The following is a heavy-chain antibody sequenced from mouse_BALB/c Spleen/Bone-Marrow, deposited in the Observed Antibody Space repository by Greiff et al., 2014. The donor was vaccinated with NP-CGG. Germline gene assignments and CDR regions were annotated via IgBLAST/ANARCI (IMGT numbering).Heavy chain of an antibody. CDR2: IDTSDSYT. CDR1: GYTFTDYW. V-gene: IGHV1-69*01. CDR3: AREGYGYQYFDY. D-gene: IGHD2-2*01. J-gene: IGHJ2*01. Sequence: LQESGAELVMPGASVKMSCKASGYTFTDYWMHWVKQRPGQGLEWIGAIDTSDSYTSYNQKFKGKATLTVDESSSTAYMQLSSLTSEDSAVYYCAREGYGYQYFDYWGQGTTLTVSS.